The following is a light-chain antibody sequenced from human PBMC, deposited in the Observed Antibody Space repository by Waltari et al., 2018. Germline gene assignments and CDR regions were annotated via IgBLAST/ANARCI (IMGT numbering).Light chain of an antibody. CDR3: CSYAGSYTWV. Sequence: QSALTQPRSVSGSPGQSVTIPCPPTRNDISSYNYVPWYQHHPGKAPKFIIVDVSKRPSGIPDRFSGSKSGKTASLTISGLQADDEADYYCCSYAGSYTWVFGGGTKLTVL. V-gene: IGLV2-11*01. J-gene: IGLJ3*02. CDR2: DVS. CDR1: RNDISSYNY.